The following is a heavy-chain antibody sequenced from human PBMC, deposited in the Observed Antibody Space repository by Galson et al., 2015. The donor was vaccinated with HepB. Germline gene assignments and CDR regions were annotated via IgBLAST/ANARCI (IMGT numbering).Heavy chain of an antibody. CDR3: ARRSMGGFAVD. V-gene: IGHV1-18*01. D-gene: IGHD1-26*01. CDR1: GYTFTNYG. Sequence: SVKVSCKASGYTFTNYGLYWVRQAPGQRLEWMGWISPYKGVTKYAQNVQGRVTMTADTSTTTAYLELGSLRSDDTAVYYCARRSMGGFAVDWGQGTLVTVSS. CDR2: ISPYKGVT. J-gene: IGHJ4*02.